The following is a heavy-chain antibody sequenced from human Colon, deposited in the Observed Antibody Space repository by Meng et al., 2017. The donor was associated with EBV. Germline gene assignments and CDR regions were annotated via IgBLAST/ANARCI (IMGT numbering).Heavy chain of an antibody. V-gene: IGHV4-34*01. J-gene: IGHJ4*02. Sequence: QVQVQQWGAGLFKPLETLSLTCGVYGASFSGYYWSWIRQPPGKGLEWIGEVNPSGSTNYSPSLKSRVTISVDTSKNQFSLRLNSVTAADTAVYYCARVGGLDGYRLGGDYWGQGPLVTVSS. CDR1: GASFSGYY. CDR3: ARVGGLDGYRLGGDY. CDR2: VNPSGST. D-gene: IGHD5-24*01.